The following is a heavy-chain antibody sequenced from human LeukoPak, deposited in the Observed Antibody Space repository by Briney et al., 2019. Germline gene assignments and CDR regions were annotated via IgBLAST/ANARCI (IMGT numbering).Heavy chain of an antibody. CDR3: ARQNYYDSTAYYYFDS. CDR2: LSNNDNSI. D-gene: IGHD3-22*01. J-gene: IGHJ4*02. CDR1: GFTLSRYE. V-gene: IGHV3-48*03. Sequence: GGSLRLSCAASGFTLSRYEMIWVRQAPGKELEWISYLSNNDNSIRYAESVKGRFTISRDNAENSLYLQMNSLRVEDTAVYFCARQNYYDSTAYYYFDSWGQGTLVAVSS.